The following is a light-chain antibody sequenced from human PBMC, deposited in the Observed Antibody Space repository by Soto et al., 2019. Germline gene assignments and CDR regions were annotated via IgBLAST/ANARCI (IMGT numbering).Light chain of an antibody. CDR1: SSDAGGYNY. Sequence: QSALTQPASVSGSPGQSITISCTGTSSDAGGYNYVSWYQQHPGKAPKLMIYEVSNRPSGVSNRFSGSKSGNTASLTISGLQAEDEADYYCRSYTSSSPYVFGTGTKLTV. CDR2: EVS. J-gene: IGLJ1*01. V-gene: IGLV2-14*01. CDR3: RSYTSSSPYV.